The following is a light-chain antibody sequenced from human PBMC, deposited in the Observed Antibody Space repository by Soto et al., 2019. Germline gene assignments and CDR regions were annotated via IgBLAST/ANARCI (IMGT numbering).Light chain of an antibody. J-gene: IGLJ2*01. V-gene: IGLV6-57*04. CDR2: ENN. Sequence: FMLTQPHSVSESPGKTLSISCTRSSGSIANNYVQWYQQRPGSAPTTVIYENNQRLSGDPDRFSGSTDGSSNSASLTISGLQTEDEADYYCQSYDSDFVVFGGGTKVTVL. CDR1: SGSIANNY. CDR3: QSYDSDFVV.